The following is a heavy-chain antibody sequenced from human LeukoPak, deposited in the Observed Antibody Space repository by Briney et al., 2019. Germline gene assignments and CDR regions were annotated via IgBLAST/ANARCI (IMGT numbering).Heavy chain of an antibody. CDR2: IYPGDSDT. V-gene: IGHV5-51*01. D-gene: IGHD1-20*01. CDR3: ARRAQGPNWNDGNWFDP. J-gene: IGHJ5*02. CDR1: GYNFMRYW. Sequence: GESLKISCKGSGYNFMRYWIGWVRQMPGKGLEWMGIIYPGDSDTRYSPSFQGQVTISADKSITTAYLQWSSLKASDTAVYYCARRAQGPNWNDGNWFDPWGQGTLVTVFS.